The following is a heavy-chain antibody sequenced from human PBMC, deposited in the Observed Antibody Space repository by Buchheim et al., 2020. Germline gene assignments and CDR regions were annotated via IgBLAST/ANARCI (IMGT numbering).Heavy chain of an antibody. D-gene: IGHD3-22*01. Sequence: EVQLLESGGGLVQPGGSLRLSCAASGFTFSNYAMIWVRQAPGKGLEWVSTIVASYDGTFFADSVKGRVCISRDTSKHTGYLHMSSLRVDDTAVYYCARGRSSGLVDYLDSWGLGTL. CDR1: GFTFSNYA. V-gene: IGHV3-23*01. CDR3: ARGRSSGLVDYLDS. J-gene: IGHJ4*02. CDR2: IVASYDGT.